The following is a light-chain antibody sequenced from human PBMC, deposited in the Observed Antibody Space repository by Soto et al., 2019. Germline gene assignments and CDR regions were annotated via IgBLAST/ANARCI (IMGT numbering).Light chain of an antibody. CDR1: QSVSTY. CDR3: QQRNSGPPLT. Sequence: MVLTQPPALLSLDXXGRATLSCRVSQSVSTYLSWYQGKPGLAPRLLIYDASSRASGVPARFSGSGSGTDFTLTITSLEPQDFALYYCQQRNSGPPLTVGQGTRLEIK. J-gene: IGKJ5*01. V-gene: IGKV3-11*01. CDR2: DAS.